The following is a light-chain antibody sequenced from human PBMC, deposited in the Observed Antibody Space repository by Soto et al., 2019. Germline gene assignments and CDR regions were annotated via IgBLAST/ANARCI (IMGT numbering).Light chain of an antibody. CDR1: QSVSNNY. CDR3: QQYGSSPPHT. J-gene: IGKJ2*01. Sequence: EVVLTQSPGTLSLSPGERATLSCRASQSVSNNYLAWYQQKPGQSPKLLIFGSSDRATGIPDRFSGSGSGTDFTITTSSLEPEDFAVYYYQQYGSSPPHTFGQGTKLEIK. V-gene: IGKV3-20*01. CDR2: GSS.